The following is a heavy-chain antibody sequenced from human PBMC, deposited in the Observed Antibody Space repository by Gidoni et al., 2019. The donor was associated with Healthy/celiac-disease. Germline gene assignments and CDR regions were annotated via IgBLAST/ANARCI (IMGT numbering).Heavy chain of an antibody. CDR2: IIPILGIA. CDR3: ATSSGYSYGYYYFDY. D-gene: IGHD5-18*01. Sequence: QVQLVQSGAEVKKPGSSVKVSCKASGGTFRSYAISWVRQAPGQGLEWMGRIIPILGIANYAQKFQGRVTITADKSTSTAYMELSSLRSEDTAVYYCATSSGYSYGYYYFDYWGQGTLVTVSS. CDR1: GGTFRSYA. V-gene: IGHV1-69*04. J-gene: IGHJ4*02.